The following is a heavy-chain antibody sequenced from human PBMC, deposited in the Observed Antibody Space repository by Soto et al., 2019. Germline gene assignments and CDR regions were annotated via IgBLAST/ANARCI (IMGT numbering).Heavy chain of an antibody. CDR3: ARGRYAFDI. CDR1: GFTFISYD. V-gene: IGHV3-13*01. CDR2: VATAVDT. J-gene: IGHJ3*02. Sequence: EVQLVESGGGLVQPGGSLRLSCEAFGFTFISYDMHWVRQTTGKGLEWVSVVATAVDTYYAAAVKGRFTISRENAKNSLYLQMNSLRAGDTAVYYCARGRYAFDIWGQGTMVTVSS.